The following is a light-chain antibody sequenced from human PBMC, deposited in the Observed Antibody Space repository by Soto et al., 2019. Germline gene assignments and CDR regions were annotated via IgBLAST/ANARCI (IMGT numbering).Light chain of an antibody. CDR1: QSVRSN. CDR3: QQYNNWPSWT. V-gene: IGKV3-15*01. J-gene: IGKJ1*01. Sequence: EVVMTQSPATLSVSPGERVTLSCRASQSVRSNLAWYQQKPGQSPRLLIYGASTRATGIPARFSGSGSGTEFTLTISSLQSEDFAVYYCQQYNNWPSWTFGQGTKVDI. CDR2: GAS.